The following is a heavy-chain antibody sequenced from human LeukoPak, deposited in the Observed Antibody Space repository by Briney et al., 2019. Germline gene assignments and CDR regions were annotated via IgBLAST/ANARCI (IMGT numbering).Heavy chain of an antibody. D-gene: IGHD6-13*01. CDR2: INAGNGNT. J-gene: IGHJ4*02. CDR3: ARDGTTLARLFMGGYSSSWYFDY. Sequence: PAASVKVSCKASGYTFTSYAMHWVRQAPGQRLEWMGWINAGNGNTKYSQEFQGRVTITRDTSASTAYMELSSLRSEDMAVYYCARDGTTLARLFMGGYSSSWYFDYWGQGTLVTVSS. CDR1: GYTFTSYA. V-gene: IGHV1-3*03.